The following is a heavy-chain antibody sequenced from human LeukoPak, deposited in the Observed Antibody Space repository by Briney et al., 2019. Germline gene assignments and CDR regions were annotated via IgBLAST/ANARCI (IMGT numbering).Heavy chain of an antibody. CDR3: ARIVVVTSTDFDY. Sequence: GGSLRLSCAASGFTFSSYAMSWVRQAPGKGLEWVSAISGSGGSTYYADSVKGRFTISRDNAKNSLYLQMNSLRAEDTAVYYCARIVVVTSTDFDYWGQGTLVIVSS. D-gene: IGHD3-22*01. CDR1: GFTFSSYA. J-gene: IGHJ4*02. CDR2: ISGSGGST. V-gene: IGHV3-23*01.